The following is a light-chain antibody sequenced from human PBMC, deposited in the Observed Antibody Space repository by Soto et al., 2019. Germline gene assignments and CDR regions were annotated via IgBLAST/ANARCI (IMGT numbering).Light chain of an antibody. CDR3: QQYNSYSYT. CDR1: QSISSW. CDR2: DAS. Sequence: DIQMTQSPSTLSASVGARVTITCRASQSISSWLAWYQQKPGKAPKVLIYDASSLESGVPSRFSGSGSGTEFTLTISSLQPDDFETYYCQQYNSYSYTFGQGTKADIK. J-gene: IGKJ2*01. V-gene: IGKV1-5*01.